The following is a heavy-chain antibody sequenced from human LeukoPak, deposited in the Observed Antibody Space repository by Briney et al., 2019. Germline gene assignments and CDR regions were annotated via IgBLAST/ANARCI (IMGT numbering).Heavy chain of an antibody. Sequence: GASVKVSCKASGYTFTSYDINWVRQATGQGLEWMGWMNPNSGNTGYAQKFQGRVTMTRNTSISTAYMELSSLRSEDTAVYYCASFGNPDSSGYDAFDIWGQGTMVTVSS. V-gene: IGHV1-8*01. CDR1: GYTFTSYD. CDR2: MNPNSGNT. D-gene: IGHD3-22*01. CDR3: ASFGNPDSSGYDAFDI. J-gene: IGHJ3*02.